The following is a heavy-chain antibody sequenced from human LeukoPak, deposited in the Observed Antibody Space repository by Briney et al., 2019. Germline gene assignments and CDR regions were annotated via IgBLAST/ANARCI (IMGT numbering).Heavy chain of an antibody. CDR1: GFTFSSYA. V-gene: IGHV3-21*01. J-gene: IGHJ4*02. Sequence: NSGGCLRLSCAASGFTFSSYAMNWVRQAPGKGLEWVSSISSSGSYIYYADSVKGRFTISRDNAKNSLYLQMNSLRAEDTAVYYCARQDSSGWSQDYWGQGTLVTVSS. D-gene: IGHD6-19*01. CDR2: ISSSGSYI. CDR3: ARQDSSGWSQDY.